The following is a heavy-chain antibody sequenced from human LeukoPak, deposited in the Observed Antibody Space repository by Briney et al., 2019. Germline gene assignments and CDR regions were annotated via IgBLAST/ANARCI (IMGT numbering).Heavy chain of an antibody. Sequence: GGSLRLSCAASGFPFSSYAMSWVRQAPGKGLEWVSAISGSGGSTSYADSVKGRFTISRDNSKNTLYLQMNSLRAEDTAVYYCAKQIDYGSGSYSFDYWGQGTLVTVSS. V-gene: IGHV3-23*01. CDR1: GFPFSSYA. CDR2: ISGSGGST. D-gene: IGHD3-10*01. CDR3: AKQIDYGSGSYSFDY. J-gene: IGHJ4*02.